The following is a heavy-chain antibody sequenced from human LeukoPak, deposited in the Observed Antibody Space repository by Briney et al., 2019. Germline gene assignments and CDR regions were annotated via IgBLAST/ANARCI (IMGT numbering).Heavy chain of an antibody. CDR1: GGSISSGGYY. Sequence: PSETLSLTCIVSGGSISSGGYYWSWIRQHPGKGLEWIGYIYYSGSTYYNPSLKSRVTISVDTSKNQFSLKLNSVTAADTAVYYCARHTRPGHSGYENAFDIWGQGTMVTVSS. CDR3: ARHTRPGHSGYENAFDI. D-gene: IGHD5-12*01. CDR2: IYYSGST. J-gene: IGHJ3*02. V-gene: IGHV4-31*03.